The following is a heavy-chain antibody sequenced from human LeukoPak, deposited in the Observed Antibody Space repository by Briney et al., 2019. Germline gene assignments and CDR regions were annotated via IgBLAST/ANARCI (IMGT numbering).Heavy chain of an antibody. D-gene: IGHD3-10*01. V-gene: IGHV4-31*03. CDR3: ARAMVRGVQQFDY. Sequence: SQTLSLTCTVSGGSINSGGYHWSWIRQHPGKGLEWIGNIYYSETSCNPSLKSRITITADTSKNQFSLKVNSMTAADTAVCFCARAMVRGVQQFDYWGQGTLVTVSS. CDR1: GGSINSGGYH. J-gene: IGHJ4*02. CDR2: IYYSET.